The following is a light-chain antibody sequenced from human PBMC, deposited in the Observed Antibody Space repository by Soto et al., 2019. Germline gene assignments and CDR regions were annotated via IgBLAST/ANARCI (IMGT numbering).Light chain of an antibody. V-gene: IGKV3-15*01. Sequence: EIVMTQSPATLSVSPGERATLSCRASQSVSSNLAWYQQKPGQAPRLLIYGASTRATGIPARFSGSGSGTEFTLIISSMQSGDLAVYYCQQYNHWPRTFGQGTKVESK. CDR3: QQYNHWPRT. J-gene: IGKJ1*01. CDR2: GAS. CDR1: QSVSSN.